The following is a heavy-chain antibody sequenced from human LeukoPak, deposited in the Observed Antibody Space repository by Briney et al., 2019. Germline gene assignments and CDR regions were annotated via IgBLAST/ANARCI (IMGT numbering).Heavy chain of an antibody. J-gene: IGHJ4*02. CDR2: INPNSGGT. D-gene: IGHD3-10*01. Sequence: ASVKVSCKASGYTFTGYYMHWVRQAPGQGLEWMGWINPNSGGTNYAQKFQGRVTMTGDTSISTAYMELSRLRSDDTAVYYCARVGWFGELMDLDYWGQGTLVTVSS. CDR1: GYTFTGYY. V-gene: IGHV1-2*02. CDR3: ARVGWFGELMDLDY.